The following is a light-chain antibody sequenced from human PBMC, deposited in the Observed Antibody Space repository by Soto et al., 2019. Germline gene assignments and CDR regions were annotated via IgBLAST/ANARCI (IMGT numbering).Light chain of an antibody. CDR2: KVS. CDR3: MTGTHWPPYT. CDR1: QSLAYSDGNTY. Sequence: DVVMTQSPLSLPVTLGQPASISCRSSQSLAYSDGNTYLNWFQQRPGQSPRRLIYKVSNRDSGVPDRFSGSVSGTAFTLKISRVEAEDVGVYYCMTGTHWPPYTFGQGTKLEIE. J-gene: IGKJ2*01. V-gene: IGKV2-30*01.